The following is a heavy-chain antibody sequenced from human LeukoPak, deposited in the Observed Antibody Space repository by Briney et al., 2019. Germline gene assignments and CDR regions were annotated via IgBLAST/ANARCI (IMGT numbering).Heavy chain of an antibody. D-gene: IGHD3-22*01. J-gene: IGHJ4*02. CDR3: ARGYHDFSGYWLSYFDY. Sequence: SETLSLTCTVSGGSISSYYWSWIRQPPGKGLEWIGYIYYSGSTNYNPSLTRRVTISVATSNNHFSLKLSSVTAADTAVYYCARGYHDFSGYWLSYFDYWGQGTLVTVSS. CDR2: IYYSGST. CDR1: GGSISSYY. V-gene: IGHV4-59*01.